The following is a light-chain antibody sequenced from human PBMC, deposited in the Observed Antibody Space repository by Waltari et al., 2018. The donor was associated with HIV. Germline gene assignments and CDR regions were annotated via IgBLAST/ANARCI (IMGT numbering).Light chain of an antibody. Sequence: EIELTQSPGTLSLSPGERATLSCRASQSVSSSYLAWYQQKPGQAPRLLIYGASSRATGIPDRFSGSGSGTDFTLTISRLEPEDSAVYYCQQYGSSPYTFGQGTKLEIK. V-gene: IGKV3-20*01. CDR1: QSVSSSY. CDR3: QQYGSSPYT. J-gene: IGKJ2*01. CDR2: GAS.